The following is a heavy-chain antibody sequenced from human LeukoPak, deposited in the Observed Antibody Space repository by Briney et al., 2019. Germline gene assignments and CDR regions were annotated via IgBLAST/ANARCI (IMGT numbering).Heavy chain of an antibody. CDR1: GGSISSYY. D-gene: IGHD1-1*01. J-gene: IGHJ4*02. Sequence: SETLSLTCTVSGGSISSYYWSWIRQPPEKGLEWIGYIYYSGSTNYNPSLKSRVTISVDTSKNQFSLKVNYVTAADTAVYYCASESRQLGNWGQGTLVTVSS. CDR2: IYYSGST. CDR3: ASESRQLGN. V-gene: IGHV4-59*01.